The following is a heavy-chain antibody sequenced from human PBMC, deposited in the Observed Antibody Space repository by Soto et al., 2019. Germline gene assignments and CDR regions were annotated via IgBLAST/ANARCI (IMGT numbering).Heavy chain of an antibody. J-gene: IGHJ6*02. Sequence: EVHLVESGGGLVQPGGSLRLSCAASGFTFSRYGMNWVRQAPGKGLELVSSISGLSSFIYYADSVKGRFTVSRDNAKHSLFLQMNSLTGEDTAVYYCARDPQQRLAASYYYGMDVWGQGTTVIVPS. V-gene: IGHV3-21*06. D-gene: IGHD6-25*01. CDR2: ISGLSSFI. CDR1: GFTFSRYG. CDR3: ARDPQQRLAASYYYGMDV.